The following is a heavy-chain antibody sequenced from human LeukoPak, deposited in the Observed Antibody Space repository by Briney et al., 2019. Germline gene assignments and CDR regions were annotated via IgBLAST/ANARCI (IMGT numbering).Heavy chain of an antibody. V-gene: IGHV1-18*04. CDR2: IAGDDGNT. J-gene: IGHJ3*02. CDR1: GYKFTNYG. Sequence: ASVKVSCKASGYKFTNYGVSWVRQAPGQGPEWMGWIAGDDGNTKYEQELQGRVSMTTDTSTTTAYMELRSMTSDDTAVYYCARDGMVRGVIGSYDIWGQGTMVTVSS. D-gene: IGHD3-10*01. CDR3: ARDGMVRGVIGSYDI.